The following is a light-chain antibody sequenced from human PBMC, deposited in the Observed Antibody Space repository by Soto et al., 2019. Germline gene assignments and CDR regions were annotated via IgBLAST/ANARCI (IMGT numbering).Light chain of an antibody. CDR3: QHYGSSPQT. Sequence: EIVLTQSPGTLSLSPGERATLSCRASQSVSSSYLAWYQQKPGQAPRLLIYGASSRATGIPDRLSGSGSGTDFTLTISRLEPEDFALYYCQHYGSSPQTFAQGTEVDI. CDR1: QSVSSSY. CDR2: GAS. J-gene: IGKJ1*01. V-gene: IGKV3-20*01.